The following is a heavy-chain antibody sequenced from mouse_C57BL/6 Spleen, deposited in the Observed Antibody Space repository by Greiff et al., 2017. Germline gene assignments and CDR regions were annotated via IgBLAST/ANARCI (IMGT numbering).Heavy chain of an antibody. D-gene: IGHD2-4*01. Sequence: QVQLQQPGPELVKPGASVKLSCKASGYTFNSYWMHWVKQRHGQGLEWIGNINPSNGGTNYNEKFKSKATLTVDKSSSTAYMQLSSLTSEDSAVYYCASCYDYDDYFDYWGQGTTLTGSS. CDR1: GYTFNSYW. CDR3: ASCYDYDDYFDY. V-gene: IGHV1-53*01. CDR2: INPSNGGT. J-gene: IGHJ2*01.